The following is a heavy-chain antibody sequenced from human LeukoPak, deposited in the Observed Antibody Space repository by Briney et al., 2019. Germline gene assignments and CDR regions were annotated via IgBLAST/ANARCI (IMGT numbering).Heavy chain of an antibody. D-gene: IGHD3-10*01. CDR1: GGSFTSSSYY. J-gene: IGHJ5*02. V-gene: IGHV4-39*01. Sequence: SETLSLTCTVSGGSFTSSSYYWGWIRQPPGKGLEWIGSISYSGSTYYNPSLRSRVTISVDTSKKQFSLKLSSVTAADTAVYYCARCYYYGTGSYARLSWSDPWGQGTLVTVSS. CDR2: ISYSGST. CDR3: ARCYYYGTGSYARLSWSDP.